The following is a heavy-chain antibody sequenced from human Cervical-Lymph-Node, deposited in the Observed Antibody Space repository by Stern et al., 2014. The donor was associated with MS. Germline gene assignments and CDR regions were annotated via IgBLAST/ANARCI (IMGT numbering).Heavy chain of an antibody. D-gene: IGHD4-23*01. V-gene: IGHV3-30*04. CDR2: VSADGTVN. CDR3: VKRGGNLLHYFDW. J-gene: IGHJ4*02. CDR1: GFTFSAYA. Sequence: VHLVESGGGVVQPGRSLRLSCAASGFTFSAYAMHWVRQAPGKGLEWLASVSADGTVNHYTDSVKGRLTISRDNSKYTLYLEMNSLITEDTAVYYCVKRGGNLLHYFDWWGQGALVTVSP.